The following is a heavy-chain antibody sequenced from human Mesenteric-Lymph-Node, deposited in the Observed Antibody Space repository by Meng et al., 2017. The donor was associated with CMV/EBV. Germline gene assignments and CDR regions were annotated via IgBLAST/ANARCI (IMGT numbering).Heavy chain of an antibody. Sequence: GESLKISCAASGFTFSNYAMTWVRQAPGEGLEWVSSIGGTDPTTFYVDSVKGRFTISRDNAKNSLYLQMNSLRAEDTAVYYCARGGYYGSGDLDYWGQGTLVTVSS. J-gene: IGHJ4*02. CDR1: GFTFSNYA. CDR3: ARGGYYGSGDLDY. CDR2: IGGTDPTT. D-gene: IGHD3-10*01. V-gene: IGHV3-48*04.